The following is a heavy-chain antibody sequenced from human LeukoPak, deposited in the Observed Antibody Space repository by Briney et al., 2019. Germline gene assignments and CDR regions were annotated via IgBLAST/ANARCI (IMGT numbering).Heavy chain of an antibody. CDR1: GFTFSSYG. Sequence: GRSLRLSCAASGFTFSSYGMHWVRQAPGKGLEWVAVISYDGSNKYYADSVKGRFTISRDNSKNTLYLQMNSLRAEDTAVYYCAKEPRYSSSSEIDYWGQGTLVTVSS. CDR2: ISYDGSNK. CDR3: AKEPRYSSSSEIDY. D-gene: IGHD6-6*01. J-gene: IGHJ4*02. V-gene: IGHV3-30*18.